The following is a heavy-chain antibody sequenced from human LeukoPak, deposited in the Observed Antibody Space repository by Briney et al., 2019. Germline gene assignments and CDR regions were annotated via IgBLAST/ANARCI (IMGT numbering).Heavy chain of an antibody. V-gene: IGHV3-48*01. CDR2: ISSSSSTI. J-gene: IGHJ6*02. D-gene: IGHD3-3*01. CDR3: AREGITIFGVSSGMDV. Sequence: PGGSLRLSCAASGFTFSSYAMSWVRQAPGKGLEWVSYISSSSSTIYYADSVKGRFTISRDNAKNSLYLQMNSLRAEDTAVYYCAREGITIFGVSSGMDVWGQGTTVTVSS. CDR1: GFTFSSYA.